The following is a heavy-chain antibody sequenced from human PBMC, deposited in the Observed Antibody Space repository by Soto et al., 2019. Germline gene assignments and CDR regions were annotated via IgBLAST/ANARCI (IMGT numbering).Heavy chain of an antibody. Sequence: GGSLRLSCAASGFTFSSYGMHWVRQAPGKGLEWVAVIWYDGSNKYYADSVKGRFTISRDNSKNTLYLQMNSLRAEDTAVYYCARDWGELFSLGPFDLWGRGTLVTVSS. V-gene: IGHV3-33*01. CDR2: IWYDGSNK. J-gene: IGHJ2*01. CDR3: ARDWGELFSLGPFDL. CDR1: GFTFSSYG. D-gene: IGHD3-10*01.